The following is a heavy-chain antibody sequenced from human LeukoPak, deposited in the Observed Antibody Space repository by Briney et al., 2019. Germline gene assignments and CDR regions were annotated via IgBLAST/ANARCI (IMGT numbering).Heavy chain of an antibody. D-gene: IGHD3-10*02. CDR3: ASSRFGGDYFDY. CDR2: IYYSGST. J-gene: IGHJ4*02. CDR1: VGSISSYY. V-gene: IGHV4-59*01. Sequence: SETLSPTCTVPVGSISSYYWSWIRQPPGKGLEWIGYIYYSGSTNYNPSLRSRVTISVDTSKNQFSLKLSSVTAADTAVYYCASSRFGGDYFDYWGQGTLVTVSS.